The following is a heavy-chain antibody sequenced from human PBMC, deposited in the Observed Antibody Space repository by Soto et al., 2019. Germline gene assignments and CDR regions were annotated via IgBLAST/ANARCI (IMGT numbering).Heavy chain of an antibody. CDR3: AKGSTAMTYFDY. Sequence: QVQLVEFGGGVVQPGGSLRLSCAASGFTFSSYGMHWVRQAPGKGLEWVAVISYDGSNKYYADSVKGRFTISRDNSKNTLYLQMNSLRAEDTAVYYCAKGSTAMTYFDYWGQGTLVTVSS. CDR2: ISYDGSNK. V-gene: IGHV3-30*18. CDR1: GFTFSSYG. D-gene: IGHD5-18*01. J-gene: IGHJ4*02.